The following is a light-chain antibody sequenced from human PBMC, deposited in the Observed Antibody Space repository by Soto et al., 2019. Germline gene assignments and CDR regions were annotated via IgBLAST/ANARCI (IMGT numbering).Light chain of an antibody. J-gene: IGKJ1*01. CDR1: ESVTNY. CDR3: QQYGHSPRT. V-gene: IGKV3-20*01. CDR2: AAS. Sequence: EIVLTQSPATLSLSPGERGTLSCRASESVTNYLAWYQQKPGQAPRLLIYAASRRAAGIPDTFSGSGSGTDFTLTITRLEPEDFALYYCQQYGHSPRTFGQGTKVDNK.